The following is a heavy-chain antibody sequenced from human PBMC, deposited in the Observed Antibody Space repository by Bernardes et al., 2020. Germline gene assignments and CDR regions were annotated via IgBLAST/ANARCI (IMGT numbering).Heavy chain of an antibody. CDR2: IKEDGTDK. CDR3: ARGRGAPDY. CDR1: GFTISGFW. J-gene: IGHJ4*02. D-gene: IGHD1-26*01. V-gene: IGHV3-7*01. Sequence: GGSLRLSCAASGFTISGFWMTWVRQAAGKGLEWVANIKEDGTDKYYVDSVKGRFTISRDNAENSLYLQMNSLRVEDTAVYYCARGRGAPDYWGQGTLVTVYS.